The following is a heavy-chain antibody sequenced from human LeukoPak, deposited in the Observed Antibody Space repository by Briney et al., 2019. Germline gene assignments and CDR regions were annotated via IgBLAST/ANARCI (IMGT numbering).Heavy chain of an antibody. Sequence: SETLSLTCTVSNGSISIYYWSWVRQPAGKGLEWIGRISASGSTNYNPSLKSRVTMSLDTSKIQFSLKLSSVTAADTAVYYCAREITVTRPFDYWGPGTLVTVSS. D-gene: IGHD4-17*01. V-gene: IGHV4-4*07. CDR1: NGSISIYY. J-gene: IGHJ4*02. CDR2: ISASGST. CDR3: AREITVTRPFDY.